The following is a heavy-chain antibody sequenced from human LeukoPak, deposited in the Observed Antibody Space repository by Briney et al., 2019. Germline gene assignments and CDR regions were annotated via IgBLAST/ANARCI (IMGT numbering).Heavy chain of an antibody. CDR3: ARGRYSSSINSMDV. D-gene: IGHD6-6*01. V-gene: IGHV1-69*13. Sequence: SVKVSCKASGGTFSSYAISWVRQAPGQGLEWMGGIIPIFGTATYAQKFQGRVTITADESTSTAYMELSSLRSEDTAVYYCARGRYSSSINSMDVWGQGILVTVSS. CDR2: IIPIFGTA. CDR1: GGTFSSYA. J-gene: IGHJ4*02.